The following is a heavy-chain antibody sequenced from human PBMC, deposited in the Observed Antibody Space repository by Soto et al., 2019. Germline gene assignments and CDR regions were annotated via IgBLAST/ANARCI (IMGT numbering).Heavy chain of an antibody. CDR3: ARGAPFKRYYGSGSYNNYGMDV. CDR2: INPSGGST. D-gene: IGHD3-10*01. Sequence: GASVKVSCKASGYTFTSYYMHWVRQAPGQGLEWMGIINPSGGSTSYAQKFQGRVTMTRDTSTSTVYMELSSLRSEDTAVYYCARGAPFKRYYGSGSYNNYGMDVWGQGTTVTVSS. CDR1: GYTFTSYY. V-gene: IGHV1-46*01. J-gene: IGHJ6*02.